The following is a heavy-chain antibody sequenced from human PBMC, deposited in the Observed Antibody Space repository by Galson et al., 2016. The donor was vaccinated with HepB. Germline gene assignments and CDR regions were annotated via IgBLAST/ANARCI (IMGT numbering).Heavy chain of an antibody. CDR3: ARGWAAYGNEDCPRGMRWFDP. CDR1: GAYVSSSSYY. CDR2: IYYGGTT. D-gene: IGHD2/OR15-2a*01. Sequence: SETLSLTCTVSGAYVSSSSYYWGWVRQPPGKGLEWIASIYYGGTTYISPSLKSRVTISVDKAKNQLSLNLSCVTAADTAVYFCARGWAAYGNEDCPRGMRWFDPWGQGTLVTVSS. J-gene: IGHJ5*02. V-gene: IGHV4-39*01.